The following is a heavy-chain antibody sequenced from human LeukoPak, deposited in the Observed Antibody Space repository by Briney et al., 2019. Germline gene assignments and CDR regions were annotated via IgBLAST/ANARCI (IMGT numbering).Heavy chain of an antibody. CDR3: ARGRSTHCSSTSCYTVLSRWFDP. CDR1: GGSFSGYY. Sequence: KPSETLSLTCAVYGGSFSGYYWSWIRQPPGKGLEWIGEINHSGSTNYNPSLKSRVTISVDTSKNQFSLKLSSVTAADTAVYNCARGRSTHCSSTSCYTVLSRWFDPWGQGTLVTVSS. J-gene: IGHJ5*02. V-gene: IGHV4-34*01. D-gene: IGHD2-2*02. CDR2: INHSGST.